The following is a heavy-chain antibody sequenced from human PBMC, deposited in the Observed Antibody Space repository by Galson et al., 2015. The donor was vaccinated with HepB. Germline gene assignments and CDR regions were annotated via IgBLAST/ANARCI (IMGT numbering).Heavy chain of an antibody. CDR3: ARGKLGGGDY. CDR1: GFTFSDYY. V-gene: IGHV3-11*06. J-gene: IGHJ4*02. CDR2: ISSSSSYT. D-gene: IGHD3-16*01. Sequence: SLRLSCAASGFTFSDYYMSWIRQAPGKGLEWVSYISSSSSYTNYANSVKGRFTISRDNAKNSLYLQMNSLKAEETAVYYCARGKLGGGDYWGQGTLVTVSS.